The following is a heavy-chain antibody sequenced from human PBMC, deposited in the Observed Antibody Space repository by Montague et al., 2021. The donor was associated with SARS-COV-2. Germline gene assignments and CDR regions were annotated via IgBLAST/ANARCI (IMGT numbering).Heavy chain of an antibody. CDR1: GASVASGNFY. V-gene: IGHV4-61*01. Sequence: SETLSLTCTVSGASVASGNFYWSWIRQPPGKGLEWIGYMYYTGHTNYNPSLESRVTMPVDPSKNRFSLTLTSVTAADTAVYYCARSRANVPSRPGFDYWGQGALVTVSS. D-gene: IGHD6-6*01. J-gene: IGHJ4*02. CDR3: ARSRANVPSRPGFDY. CDR2: MYYTGHT.